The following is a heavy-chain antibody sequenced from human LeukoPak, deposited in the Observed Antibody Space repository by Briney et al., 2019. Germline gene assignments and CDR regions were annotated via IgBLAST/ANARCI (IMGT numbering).Heavy chain of an antibody. Sequence: GGSLRLSCAASRFTLSTYWMSWVRQAPGKGLEWVAHIKQDGSQEYYVDSVKGRFTISRDSAKNSLYLQMNSLRAEDAAVYYCARDKVYYFDYWGQGTLVTVSS. CDR3: ARDKVYYFDY. V-gene: IGHV3-7*01. CDR2: IKQDGSQE. CDR1: RFTLSTYW. J-gene: IGHJ4*02.